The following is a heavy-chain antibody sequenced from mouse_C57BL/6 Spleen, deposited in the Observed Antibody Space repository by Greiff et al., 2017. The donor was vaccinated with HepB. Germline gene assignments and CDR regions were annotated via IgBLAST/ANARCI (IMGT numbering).Heavy chain of an antibody. D-gene: IGHD1-1*02. CDR2: IDPSDSET. V-gene: IGHV1-52*01. CDR1: GYTFTSYW. J-gene: IGHJ4*01. CDR3: ARENYYRGSLLYAMDY. Sequence: QVQLQQPGAELVRPGSSVKLSCKASGYTFTSYWMHWVKQRPIQGLEWIGNIDPSDSETHYNQKFKDKATLTVDKSSSTAYMQLSSLTSEDSAVYNCARENYYRGSLLYAMDYWGQGTSVTVS.